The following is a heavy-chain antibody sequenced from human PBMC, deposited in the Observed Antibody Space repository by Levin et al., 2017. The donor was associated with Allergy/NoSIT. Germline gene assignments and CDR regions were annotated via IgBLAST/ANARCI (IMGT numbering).Heavy chain of an antibody. V-gene: IGHV3-11*05. CDR3: ARGRVPNDY. CDR1: GFIVSDSY. Sequence: GESLKISCAASGFIVSDSYMSWIRQAPGKGLEWVSYISRGNSYTNYLDSVKGRFTISRDNAKNSLYQQMNSLRAEDTAIYYCARGRVPNDYWGQGTLVTVSS. CDR2: ISRGNSYT. D-gene: IGHD3-10*01. J-gene: IGHJ4*02.